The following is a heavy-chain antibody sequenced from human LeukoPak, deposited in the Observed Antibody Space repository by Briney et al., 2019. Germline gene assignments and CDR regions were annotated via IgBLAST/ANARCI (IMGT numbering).Heavy chain of an antibody. D-gene: IGHD6-19*01. J-gene: IGHJ5*02. Sequence: ASVKVSCKASGYTFTSYGISWVRQAPGQGLEWMGRSSANNGNTKYAQKLQGRVTMTTDTSTSTAYMELRSQRSDDTAVYYCARDGPYSSGWYVHWGQGTLVTVSS. V-gene: IGHV1-18*01. CDR1: GYTFTSYG. CDR3: ARDGPYSSGWYVH. CDR2: SSANNGNT.